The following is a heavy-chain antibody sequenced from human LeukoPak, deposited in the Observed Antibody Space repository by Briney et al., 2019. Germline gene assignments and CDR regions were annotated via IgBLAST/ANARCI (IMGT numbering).Heavy chain of an antibody. CDR3: AREDLAPYSHRGAFDY. D-gene: IGHD2-21*01. Sequence: ASVKVSCKASGYTFTGYYMHWVRQAPGQGLEWMGWINPNSGGTNYAQKFQGRVTMTRDTSISTAYMELSRLRSEDTAVYYCAREDLAPYSHRGAFDYWGQGTLVTVSS. J-gene: IGHJ4*02. CDR1: GYTFTGYY. CDR2: INPNSGGT. V-gene: IGHV1-2*02.